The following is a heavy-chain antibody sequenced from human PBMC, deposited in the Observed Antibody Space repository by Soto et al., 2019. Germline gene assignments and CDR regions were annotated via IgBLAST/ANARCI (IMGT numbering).Heavy chain of an antibody. D-gene: IGHD2-2*01. CDR2: ISPTANYT. Sequence: ASVKVSCKASGFTFSNYYMHWVRQAPEQGLEWMGLISPTANYTRYAQTFQERFTITRDTSTSTVYMDLSSLTSEDTAVYYCARADSDQYFDYWGQGTRVTVS. CDR1: GFTFSNYY. J-gene: IGHJ4*02. V-gene: IGHV1-46*01. CDR3: ARADSDQYFDY.